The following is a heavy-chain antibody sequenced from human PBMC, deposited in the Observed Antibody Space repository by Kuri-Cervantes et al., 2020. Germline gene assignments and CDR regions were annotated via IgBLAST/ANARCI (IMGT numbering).Heavy chain of an antibody. Sequence: ASVKVSCKASGYTFTSYAMHWVRQAPGQRLEWMGWINAGNGNTKYSQKFQGRVTITRDTSASTAYMELSSLRSEDTAVYYCARTTILATIDYYYYMDVWGKGTTVTVSS. CDR3: ARTTILATIDYYYYMDV. CDR1: GYTFTSYA. J-gene: IGHJ6*03. D-gene: IGHD1-26*01. CDR2: INAGNGNT. V-gene: IGHV1-3*01.